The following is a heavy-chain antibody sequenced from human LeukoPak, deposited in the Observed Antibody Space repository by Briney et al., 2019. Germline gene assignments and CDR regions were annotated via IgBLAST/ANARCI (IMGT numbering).Heavy chain of an antibody. Sequence: GGSLRLSCAASGYTFRRNGMHWVRQAPGKGLEWVAVIWYDGSNKYYADSVKGRFTISRDNSKNTLYLQMNSLRAEDTAVYYCAKDRVPGYCSSTSCYTFFYWGQRTLVTVSS. J-gene: IGHJ4*02. CDR1: GYTFRRNG. D-gene: IGHD2-2*02. V-gene: IGHV3-30*02. CDR2: IWYDGSNK. CDR3: AKDRVPGYCSSTSCYTFFY.